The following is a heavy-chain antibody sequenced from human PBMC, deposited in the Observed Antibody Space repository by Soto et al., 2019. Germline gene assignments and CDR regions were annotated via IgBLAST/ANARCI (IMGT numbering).Heavy chain of an antibody. D-gene: IGHD1-1*01. CDR3: ARLATRYYFDY. J-gene: IGHJ4*02. CDR1: GGSISSYY. V-gene: IGHV4-59*01. CDR2: IYYSGST. Sequence: PSETLSLTCTVSGGSISSYYWSWIRQPPGKGLEWIGYIYYSGSTNYNPSLKSRVTISVDTSKNQFSLKMSSVTAADTAVYYCARLATRYYFDYCGQGTLVTVSS.